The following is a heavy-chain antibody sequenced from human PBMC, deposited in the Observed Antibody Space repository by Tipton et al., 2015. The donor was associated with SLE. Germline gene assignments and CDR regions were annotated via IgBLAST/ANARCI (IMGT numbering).Heavy chain of an antibody. CDR2: IYYSGST. D-gene: IGHD4-17*01. CDR1: GGSISSYY. CDR3: ARRTTVILFDY. Sequence: TLSLTCTVSGGSISSYYWSWIRQPPGKGLEWIGYIYYSGSTNYNPSLKSRVTISVDTSKNQFSLKLSSVTAADTAVYYCARRTTVILFDYWGQGTLVTVSS. V-gene: IGHV4-59*01. J-gene: IGHJ4*02.